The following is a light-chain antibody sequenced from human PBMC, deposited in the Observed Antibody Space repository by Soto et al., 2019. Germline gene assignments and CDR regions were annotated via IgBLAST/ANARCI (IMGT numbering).Light chain of an antibody. J-gene: IGLJ1*01. CDR1: SSNIGNHY. CDR2: ENK. V-gene: IGLV1-51*02. Sequence: QSVLTQPPSVPAAPAQKVTISCSGSSSNIGNHYVSWYQHLPRTAPTLPIYENKQRTSGIPDRVSDYKSSSSATRCITGPQSGDHAAYYCGTWHTRRSAYAFGTGTKVT. CDR3: GTWHTRRSAYA.